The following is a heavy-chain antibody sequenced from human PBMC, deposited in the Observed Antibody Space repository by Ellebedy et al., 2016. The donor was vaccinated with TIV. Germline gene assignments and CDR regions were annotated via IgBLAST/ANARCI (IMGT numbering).Heavy chain of an antibody. J-gene: IGHJ2*01. V-gene: IGHV3-30*03. CDR3: ARDAGYFDL. Sequence: GGSLRLSCAASGFTFSSYGMHWVRQAPGKGLEWVAVISYDGSSKYYADSVKGRFTISRDNSKNTLYLQMNSLRAEDTAVYYCARDAGYFDLWGRGILVTVSS. CDR1: GFTFSSYG. CDR2: ISYDGSSK.